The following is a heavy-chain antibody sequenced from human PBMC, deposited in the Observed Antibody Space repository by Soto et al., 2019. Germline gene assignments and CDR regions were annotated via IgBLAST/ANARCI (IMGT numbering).Heavy chain of an antibody. CDR3: ARTSRRAADFDY. CDR1: GGSISSYY. D-gene: IGHD6-13*01. J-gene: IGHJ4*02. V-gene: IGHV4-59*01. CDR2: IYYSGRT. Sequence: QVQLQESGPGLVKPSETLSLTCTVSGGSISSYYWSWIRQPPGKGLEWIGYIYYSGRTNYNPSLKSRGTISVDTAKNQLPLKLSSVTAADTAVYYCARTSRRAADFDYWGQGTLVTVSS.